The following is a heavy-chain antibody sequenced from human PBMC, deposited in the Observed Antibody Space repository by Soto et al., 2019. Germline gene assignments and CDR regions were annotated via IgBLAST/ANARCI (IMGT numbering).Heavy chain of an antibody. CDR1: GGSISSGDYY. J-gene: IGHJ4*02. Sequence: SETLSLTCTVSGGSISSGDYYWSWIRQPPGKGLEWIGYIYYSGSTYYNPSLKSRVTISVDTSKNQFSLKLSSVTAADTAVYYCASFYDSSGYFFDYWGQGTLVTVPS. V-gene: IGHV4-30-4*01. CDR2: IYYSGST. D-gene: IGHD3-22*01. CDR3: ASFYDSSGYFFDY.